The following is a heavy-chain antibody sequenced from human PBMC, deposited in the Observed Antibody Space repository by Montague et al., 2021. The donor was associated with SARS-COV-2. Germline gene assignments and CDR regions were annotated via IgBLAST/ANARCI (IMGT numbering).Heavy chain of an antibody. CDR1: GGPISGSSDY. V-gene: IGHV4-39*07. CDR3: ARREYSYGWGD. D-gene: IGHD5-18*01. Sequence: SETLSLTCTVTGGPISGSSDYWGWIRQSPGKGLERIASVDYSGNTYYSPSPKSRLTISADTSKNQFSLKLTSVTAADTALYYCARREYSYGWGDWGQGTLVTVSS. J-gene: IGHJ4*02. CDR2: VDYSGNT.